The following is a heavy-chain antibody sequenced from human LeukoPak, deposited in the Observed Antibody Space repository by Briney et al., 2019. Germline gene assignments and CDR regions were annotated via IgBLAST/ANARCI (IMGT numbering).Heavy chain of an antibody. J-gene: IGHJ6*03. CDR3: AKDAAYYYYMDV. CDR1: GFTFSSYW. CDR2: INSDGSST. D-gene: IGHD2-15*01. V-gene: IGHV3-74*01. Sequence: GGSLRLSCAASGFTFSSYWMHWVRQAPGKGLVWVSRINSDGSSTSYADSVKGRFTISRDNAKNTLYLQMNSLRAEDTAVYYCAKDAAYYYYMDVWGKGTTVTISS.